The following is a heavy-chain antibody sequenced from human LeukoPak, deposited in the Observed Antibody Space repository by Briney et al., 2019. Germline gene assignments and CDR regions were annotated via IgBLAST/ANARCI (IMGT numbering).Heavy chain of an antibody. Sequence: GESLKISCKGSGYRFTSYWIGWVRQMPGKGLEWMGIIYGSDSDTRYSPSFQGQVIISADKSISTAYLQWSRLKASDTAMYYCARAYGPTGIDSWGQGTLVTVSS. CDR2: IYGSDSDT. J-gene: IGHJ4*02. V-gene: IGHV5-51*01. CDR1: GYRFTSYW. CDR3: ARAYGPTGIDS. D-gene: IGHD4-17*01.